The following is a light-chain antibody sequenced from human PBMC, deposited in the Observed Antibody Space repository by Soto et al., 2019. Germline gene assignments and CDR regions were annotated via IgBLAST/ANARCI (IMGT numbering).Light chain of an antibody. CDR2: DAS. CDR3: QQRKNWQVT. CDR1: RKISDY. Sequence: DIQMTQSPSTLSASVADIVIFTGRASRKISDYLAWYQQKPGKAPKLLIYDASNLESGVPSTFSGSGSGTDFTLTISSLEPEDFAIYYCQQRKNWQVTFGQGTRLEIK. J-gene: IGKJ5*01. V-gene: IGKV1-5*01.